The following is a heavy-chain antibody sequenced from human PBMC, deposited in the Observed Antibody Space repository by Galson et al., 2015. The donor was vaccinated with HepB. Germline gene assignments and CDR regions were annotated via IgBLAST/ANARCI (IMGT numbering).Heavy chain of an antibody. CDR3: AKGGSGLGWEQLFVFGGSSQHYFDY. CDR1: GFTFSSYA. CDR2: ISYDGSNK. Sequence: SLRLSCAASGFTFSSYAMHWVRQAPGKGLEWVAVISYDGSNKYYADSVKGRFTISRDNSKNTLYLQMNSLRAEDTAVYYCAKGGSGLGWEQLFVFGGSSQHYFDYWGQGTLVTVSS. J-gene: IGHJ4*02. D-gene: IGHD1-26*01. V-gene: IGHV3-30-3*01.